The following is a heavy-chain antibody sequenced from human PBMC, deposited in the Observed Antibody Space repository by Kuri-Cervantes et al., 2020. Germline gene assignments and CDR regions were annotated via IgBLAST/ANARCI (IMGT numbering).Heavy chain of an antibody. J-gene: IGHJ4*02. CDR1: GFTFSSYS. D-gene: IGHD3-16*01. V-gene: IGHV3-21*01. Sequence: GESLKISCAASGFTFSSYSMNWVRQAPGKGLEWVSSISSSSSYIYYADSVKGRFTISRDNAKNSLYLQMNSLRAEDTAVYYCARDPRLLGGAQHNWGQGTLVTVSS. CDR2: ISSSSSYI. CDR3: ARDPRLLGGAQHN.